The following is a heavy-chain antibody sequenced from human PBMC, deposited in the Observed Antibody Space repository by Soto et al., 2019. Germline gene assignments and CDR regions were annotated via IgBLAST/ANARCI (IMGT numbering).Heavy chain of an antibody. V-gene: IGHV3-73*02. CDR1: GFPFTGSA. J-gene: IGHJ6*02. CDR3: AGDFYYNMDV. Sequence: EVQLVESGGGLVHPGGSLKLSCAASGFPFTGSAMHWVRQASGKGLEWVGRIRSKPNNYATAYAASLKGRFTISRDDSKNTAYLQMNSLKTEDTAVYYCAGDFYYNMDVWGQGTTVTVSS. CDR2: IRSKPNNYAT.